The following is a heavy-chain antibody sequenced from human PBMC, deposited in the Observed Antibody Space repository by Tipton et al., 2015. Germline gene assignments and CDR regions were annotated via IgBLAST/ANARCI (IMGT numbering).Heavy chain of an antibody. Sequence: SLRLSCAASGFTFSNYGFHWVRQAPGKGLGWVALILYDGSNKYYPDSVKGRFTISRDNSKNTVYLQMNSLRAEDTAVYYCARDGLAYCGGDCYLFDYWGQGTLVTVSS. J-gene: IGHJ4*02. V-gene: IGHV3-33*05. CDR3: ARDGLAYCGGDCYLFDY. CDR2: ILYDGSNK. D-gene: IGHD2-21*02. CDR1: GFTFSNYG.